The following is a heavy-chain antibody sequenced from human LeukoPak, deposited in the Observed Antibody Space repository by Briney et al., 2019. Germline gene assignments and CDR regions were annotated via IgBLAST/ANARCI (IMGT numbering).Heavy chain of an antibody. CDR3: AKAPSRGAVAVDY. CDR2: ISTSSSYI. Sequence: GGSLRLSCAASGFTFSSYSMNWVRQAPGKGLEWVSSISTSSSYIYYADSVKGRFTISRDNARNSLYLQMNSLRAEDTAVYYCAKAPSRGAVAVDYWGQGTLVTVSS. CDR1: GFTFSSYS. J-gene: IGHJ4*02. D-gene: IGHD6-19*01. V-gene: IGHV3-21*04.